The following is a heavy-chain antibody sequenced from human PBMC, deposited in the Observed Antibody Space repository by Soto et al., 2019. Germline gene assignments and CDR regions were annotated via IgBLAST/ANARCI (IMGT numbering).Heavy chain of an antibody. CDR2: ISSSSSYI. CDR1: GFTFSSYS. J-gene: IGHJ6*02. V-gene: IGHV3-21*01. D-gene: IGHD6-13*01. Sequence: ASVKVSCAASGFTFSSYSMNWVRQAPGKGLEWVSSISSSSSYIYYADSVKGRFTISRDNAKNSLYLQMNSLRAEDTAVYYCARDYLVLGYGMDVWGQGTTVTVSS. CDR3: ARDYLVLGYGMDV.